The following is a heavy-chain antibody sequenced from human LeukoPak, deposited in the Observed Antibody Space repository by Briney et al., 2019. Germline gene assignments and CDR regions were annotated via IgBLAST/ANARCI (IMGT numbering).Heavy chain of an antibody. CDR3: ARHPELYFFDY. CDR2: ISYSGST. Sequence: SETLSLTCTGSGASISSYYWSWIRQPPGKGLEWIGYISYSGSTNYNPSLKSRVTISADTSKNQVSLTLSSVTAADTAVYYCARHPELYFFDYWGQGTLVTVSS. D-gene: IGHD3-10*01. CDR1: GASISSYY. J-gene: IGHJ4*02. V-gene: IGHV4-59*08.